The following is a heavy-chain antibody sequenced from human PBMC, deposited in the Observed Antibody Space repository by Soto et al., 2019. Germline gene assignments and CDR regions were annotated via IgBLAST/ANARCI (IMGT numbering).Heavy chain of an antibody. Sequence: PGGSLRLSCAASGFTFSSYGMHWVRQAPGKGLEWVAVIWYDGSNKYYADSVKGRFTISRDNSKNTLYLQMNSLRAEDTAVYYCASDPKHGGSHYGMDVWGQGTTVTVYS. V-gene: IGHV3-33*01. CDR3: ASDPKHGGSHYGMDV. CDR2: IWYDGSNK. J-gene: IGHJ6*02. CDR1: GFTFSSYG.